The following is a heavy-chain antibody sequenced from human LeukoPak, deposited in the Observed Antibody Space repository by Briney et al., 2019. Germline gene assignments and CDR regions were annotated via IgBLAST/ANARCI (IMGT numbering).Heavy chain of an antibody. J-gene: IGHJ4*02. V-gene: IGHV4-39*07. CDR3: ARGKAAAIDY. Sequence: SETLSLTCTVSGGSISSSSYYWGWIRQPPGKGLEWIGSIYYSGSTYYNPSLKSRVTISVDTSKNQFSLKLSSVTAADTAVYYCARGKAAAIDYWGQGTLVTVSS. D-gene: IGHD6-13*01. CDR1: GGSISSSSYY. CDR2: IYYSGST.